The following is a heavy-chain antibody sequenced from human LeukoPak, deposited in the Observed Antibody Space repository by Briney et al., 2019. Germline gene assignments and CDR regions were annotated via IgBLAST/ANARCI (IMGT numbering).Heavy chain of an antibody. CDR3: ARERGGYDAFDI. J-gene: IGHJ3*02. CDR1: GGTFISYA. CDR2: IIPIFGTA. Sequence: SVKVSCKASGGTFISYAISWVRQAPGQGLEWMGGIIPIFGTANYAQKFQGRVTITADESTSTAYMELSSLRSEDTAVHYCARERGGYDAFDIWGQGTMVTVSS. V-gene: IGHV1-69*13. D-gene: IGHD3-10*01.